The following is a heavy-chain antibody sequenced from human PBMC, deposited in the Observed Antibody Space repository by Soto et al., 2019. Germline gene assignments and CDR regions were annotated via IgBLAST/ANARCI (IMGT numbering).Heavy chain of an antibody. CDR2: IYFSGST. Sequence: SDPLSLTCTVSGVSVRRGDYFCTWIRSPPGQGLEWVGFIYFSGSTNYNPSLTCRVTMSLDTSKTQFSLHLNSVLAADPAVYSFANIPVDTYFYYWFDPWGQGTPVTVSS. V-gene: IGHV4-61*08. CDR1: GVSVRRGDYF. D-gene: IGHD3-10*01. J-gene: IGHJ5*02. CDR3: ANIPVDTYFYYWFDP.